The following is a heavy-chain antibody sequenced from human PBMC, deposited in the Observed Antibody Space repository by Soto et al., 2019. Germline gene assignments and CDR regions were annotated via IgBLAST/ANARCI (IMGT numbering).Heavy chain of an antibody. V-gene: IGHV2-5*02. CDR3: AHDKYYASWSLFDN. J-gene: IGHJ4*02. Sequence: QITLKESGPTLVKPTQTLTLTCTFSGFSLTTSGASVGWVRQPPGKALEWLALIYWDDDKRYSPSLKNRLTIRSGPSKNQVVLTMTNPAAVNTATYYCAHDKYYASWSLFDNWCQGTLVTVSS. D-gene: IGHD3-10*01. CDR2: IYWDDDK. CDR1: GFSLTTSGAS.